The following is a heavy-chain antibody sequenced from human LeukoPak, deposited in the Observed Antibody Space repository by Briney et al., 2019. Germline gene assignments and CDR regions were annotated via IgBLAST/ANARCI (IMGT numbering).Heavy chain of an antibody. CDR1: GGSISSSY. CDR2: IYYSGST. V-gene: IGHV4-59*08. CDR3: ARRSQENGMITANNWFDP. D-gene: IGHD3-16*01. Sequence: SETLSLTCTVSGGSISSSYWGWSRQPPGKGLEWIGYIYYSGSTKYNPSLKSRVTISVDTSKNQFSLKLTSVTAADTAVYYCARRSQENGMITANNWFDPWGQGTLVTVSS. J-gene: IGHJ5*02.